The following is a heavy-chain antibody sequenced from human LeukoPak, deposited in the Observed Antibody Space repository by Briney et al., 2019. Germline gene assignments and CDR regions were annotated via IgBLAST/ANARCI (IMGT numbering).Heavy chain of an antibody. CDR1: GFNFRTHG. CDR2: IRADGSDK. V-gene: IGHV3-30*02. CDR3: AKDWEYCSGGSCRAYGGLDY. J-gene: IGHJ4*02. Sequence: GGSLRLSCTASGFNFRTHGMHWVRQAPGKGLEWVTFIRADGSDKYYRHSVKGRFTISRDNSQNTLYLQMNSLRAEDTAVYYCAKDWEYCSGGSCRAYGGLDYWGQGTLVTVSS. D-gene: IGHD2-15*01.